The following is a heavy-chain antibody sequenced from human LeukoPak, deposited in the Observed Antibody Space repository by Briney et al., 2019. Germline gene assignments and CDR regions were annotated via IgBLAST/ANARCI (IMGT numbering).Heavy chain of an antibody. Sequence: SETLSLTCTVSGGSISSYYWSWIRQPAGKGLEWIGRIYTRGRTNYNPSLKSRVTMSVDTSKNQFSLKLSSVTAADTAVYYCARERAVKLGDYFDYWGEETLVTVSS. CDR1: GGSISSYY. CDR2: IYTRGRT. J-gene: IGHJ4*02. V-gene: IGHV4-4*07. D-gene: IGHD3-16*01. CDR3: ARERAVKLGDYFDY.